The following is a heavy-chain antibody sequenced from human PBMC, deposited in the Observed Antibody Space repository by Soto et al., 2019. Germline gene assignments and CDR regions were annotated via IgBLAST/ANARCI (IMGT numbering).Heavy chain of an antibody. Sequence: QVQLQESGPGLVKPSQTLSLTCTVSGGSISSGGYYWSWIRQHPGKGLEWIGYIYYSGSTYYNPSLMSRVTISVDTSKNQFSLRLRSGTAADTAVYYCARDVLGVGRTTVTTVRRNYGMDVWGQGTTVTVSS. D-gene: IGHD4-17*01. CDR2: IYYSGST. CDR3: ARDVLGVGRTTVTTVRRNYGMDV. J-gene: IGHJ6*02. CDR1: GGSISSGGYY. V-gene: IGHV4-31*03.